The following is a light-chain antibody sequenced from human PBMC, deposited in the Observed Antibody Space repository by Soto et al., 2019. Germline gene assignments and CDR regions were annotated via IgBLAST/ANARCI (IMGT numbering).Light chain of an antibody. CDR3: STWDRSLSAGV. CDR2: DND. J-gene: IGLJ2*01. CDR1: SSNIGSNY. Sequence: QSVLTQPPSVSADPGQKGTISCSGSSSNIGSNYVSWYQQFPEDAPKLLIYDNDKRPSGIPDRFSGSKSGTSATLGITGLQTGDEADYYCSTWDRSLSAGVFGGRTKLTVL. V-gene: IGLV1-51*01.